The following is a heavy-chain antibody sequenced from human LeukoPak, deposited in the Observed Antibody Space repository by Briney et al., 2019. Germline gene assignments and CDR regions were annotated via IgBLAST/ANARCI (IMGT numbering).Heavy chain of an antibody. D-gene: IGHD4-23*01. CDR2: ISGSGGST. V-gene: IGHV3-23*01. J-gene: IGHJ3*02. Sequence: GGSLRLSCAASGFTFSSYAMSWVRQAPGKGLEWVSAISGSGGSTYYADSVKGRFTVSRDNSKNTLFLQMKSLRADDTAVYYCAKVRSPTVVTQLNAFDIWGQGTMVTVSS. CDR3: AKVRSPTVVTQLNAFDI. CDR1: GFTFSSYA.